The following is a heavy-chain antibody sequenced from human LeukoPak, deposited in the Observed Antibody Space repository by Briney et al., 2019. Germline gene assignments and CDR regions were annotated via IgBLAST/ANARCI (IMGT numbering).Heavy chain of an antibody. J-gene: IGHJ4*02. V-gene: IGHV3-66*01. Sequence: PGGSLRLSCAASGFTVSSNYMSWVRQAPGKGLEWVSVIYSGGSTYYADSVKGRFTISRDNSKNTLYLQMNSLRAEGTAVYYCARESGSTPFDYWGQGTLVTVSS. CDR2: IYSGGST. D-gene: IGHD1-26*01. CDR1: GFTVSSNY. CDR3: ARESGSTPFDY.